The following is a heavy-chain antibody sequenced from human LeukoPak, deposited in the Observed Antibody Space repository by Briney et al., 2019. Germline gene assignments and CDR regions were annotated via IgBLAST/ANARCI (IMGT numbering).Heavy chain of an antibody. CDR1: GGSISSYY. J-gene: IGHJ5*02. D-gene: IGHD2-15*01. V-gene: IGHV4-59*08. Sequence: SETLSLTCTVSGGSISSYYWSWIRQPAGKGLEWIGYIYYSGSTNYNPSLKSRVTISVDTSKNQFSLKLSSVTAADTAVYYCARHGYCSGGSCYSFDPWGQGTLVTVSS. CDR2: IYYSGST. CDR3: ARHGYCSGGSCYSFDP.